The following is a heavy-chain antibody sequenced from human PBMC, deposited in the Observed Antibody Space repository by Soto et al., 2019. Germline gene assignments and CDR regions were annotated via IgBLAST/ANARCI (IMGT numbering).Heavy chain of an antibody. Sequence: QLVESGGGVFQPGRSLRLSCAASGFTFSRDAMHWVRQAPGKGLEWVAFIWNDGSNEYYADSVKGRAIISRDNSENTVYLQMNSLRGEDTAVYFCVRDAADSGYAFDIWGQGTMVTVSS. CDR3: VRDAADSGYAFDI. D-gene: IGHD3-10*01. J-gene: IGHJ3*02. CDR1: GFTFSRDA. CDR2: IWNDGSNE. V-gene: IGHV3-33*01.